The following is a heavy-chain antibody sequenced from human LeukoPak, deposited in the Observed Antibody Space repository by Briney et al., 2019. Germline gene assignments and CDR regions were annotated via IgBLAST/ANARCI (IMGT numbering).Heavy chain of an antibody. CDR2: INHSGST. V-gene: IGHV4-34*01. Sequence: PSETLSLTCAVYGGSLSGHYWSWIRQPPGKGLEWIGEINHSGSTNYNPSLKSRVTISVDTSKNHFSLKLKSVTAADTAVYYCARDSGTSGEVKFDPWGQGALVTVSS. CDR1: GGSLSGHY. D-gene: IGHD3-10*01. CDR3: ARDSGTSGEVKFDP. J-gene: IGHJ5*02.